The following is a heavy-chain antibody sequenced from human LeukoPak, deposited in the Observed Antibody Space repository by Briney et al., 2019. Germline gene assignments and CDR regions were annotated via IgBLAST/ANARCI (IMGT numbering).Heavy chain of an antibody. Sequence: GGSLRLSCAASGFTFSSYAMSWVRQAPGKGLKWVSAISGSGGSTYYADSVKGRFTISRDNSKNTLYLQMNSLRAEDTAVYYCAKDEYYYDSSGYNYWGQGTLVTVSS. J-gene: IGHJ4*02. CDR3: AKDEYYYDSSGYNY. V-gene: IGHV3-23*01. CDR2: ISGSGGST. D-gene: IGHD3-22*01. CDR1: GFTFSSYA.